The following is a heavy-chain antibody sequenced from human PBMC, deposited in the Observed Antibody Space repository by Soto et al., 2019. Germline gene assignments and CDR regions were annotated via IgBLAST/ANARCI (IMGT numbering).Heavy chain of an antibody. J-gene: IGHJ6*03. V-gene: IGHV1-3*01. CDR1: GYTFTSYA. D-gene: IGHD3-10*01. CDR3: ARDPKGSFGATTYYYYYMDV. CDR2: INAGNGNT. Sequence: QVQLVQSGAEVKKPGASVKVSCKASGYTFTSYAMHWVRQAPGQRLEWMGWINAGNGNTKYSQKFQGRVTITRDTSASTAYMELSSLISEDTAVYYCARDPKGSFGATTYYYYYMDVWGKGTTVTVSS.